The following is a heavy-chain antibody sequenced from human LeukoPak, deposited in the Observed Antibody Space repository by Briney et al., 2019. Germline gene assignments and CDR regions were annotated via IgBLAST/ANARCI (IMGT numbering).Heavy chain of an antibody. CDR3: AGDFDY. Sequence: GGSLRLSCAASGFTVSPHGMHWLRQAPGKGVEWVTFIRFDGSNAYYTDSVKGRFTISRDNSKNTLYLQMNSLTTEDTAVYYCAGDFDYWGQGTLVTVSS. CDR2: IRFDGSNA. J-gene: IGHJ4*02. V-gene: IGHV3-30*02. CDR1: GFTVSPHG.